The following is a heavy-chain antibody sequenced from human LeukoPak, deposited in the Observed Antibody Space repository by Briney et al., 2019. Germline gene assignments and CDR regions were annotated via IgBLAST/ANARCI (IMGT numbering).Heavy chain of an antibody. D-gene: IGHD3-22*01. CDR2: INPSGGST. J-gene: IGHJ4*02. Sequence: ASVKVSCKASGYTFTSYYMHWVRQAPGQGLEWMGIINPSGGSTSYAQKFQGRVTMTRDTSTSTVYMELRSLRSEDTAMYYCARDARYYDSRGYYYPLGYWGQGTLVTVSS. CDR3: ARDARYYDSRGYYYPLGY. CDR1: GYTFTSYY. V-gene: IGHV1-46*01.